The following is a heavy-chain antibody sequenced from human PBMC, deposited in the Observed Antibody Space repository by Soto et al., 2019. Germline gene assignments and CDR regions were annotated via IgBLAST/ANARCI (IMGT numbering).Heavy chain of an antibody. CDR3: AHSGGRGSGSYYTSYYYYYMDV. CDR1: GFSLSTSGVG. J-gene: IGHJ6*03. CDR2: IYWDDDK. V-gene: IGHV2-5*02. Sequence: SGPTLVKPTQTLTLTCTFSGFSLSTSGVGVGWIRQPPGKALEWLALIYWDDDKRYSPSLKSRVTITKDTSKNQVVLTLTNMDPVDTATYYCAHSGGRGSGSYYTSYYYYYMDVWGKGTTVTVSS. D-gene: IGHD3-10*01.